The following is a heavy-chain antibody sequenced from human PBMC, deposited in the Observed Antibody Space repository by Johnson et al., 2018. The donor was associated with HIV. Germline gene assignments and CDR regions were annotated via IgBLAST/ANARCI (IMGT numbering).Heavy chain of an antibody. J-gene: IGHJ3*01. CDR3: AKDFGYPRPRDAFDL. Sequence: QVRLVESGGGVVQPGRSLRLSCAASGFTFSSYGMHWVRQAPGKGLEWVAVIWYDGSNKYYADSVKGRFTISRDNSKNTLYLQMNSLRAEDTAVYYCAKDFGYPRPRDAFDLWGQGTMVTVSS. CDR1: GFTFSSYG. V-gene: IGHV3-33*06. CDR2: IWYDGSNK. D-gene: IGHD5-12*01.